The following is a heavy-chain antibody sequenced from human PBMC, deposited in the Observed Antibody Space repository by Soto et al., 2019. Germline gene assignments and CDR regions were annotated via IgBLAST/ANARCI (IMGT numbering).Heavy chain of an antibody. CDR1: GFTFSNYA. D-gene: IGHD1-26*01. CDR2: ISGSGGST. Sequence: GGSLRLSCTASGFTFSNYAMSWVRQAPGKGLEWVSVISGSGGSTYYADSVKGRFTISRDNSKNTLYLQMNSLRAEETAVEYCYKARASRTPAPDSYWGQGTLVTVSS. CDR3: YKARASRTPAPDSY. J-gene: IGHJ4*02. V-gene: IGHV3-23*01.